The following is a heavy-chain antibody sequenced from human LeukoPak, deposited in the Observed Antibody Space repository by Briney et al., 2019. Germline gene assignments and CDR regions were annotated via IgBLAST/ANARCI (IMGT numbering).Heavy chain of an antibody. CDR1: GNTVSGNY. D-gene: IGHD4-23*01. CDR2: IYSGGTT. Sequence: GGSLRLSCAVSGNTVSGNYMSWVRRAPGRGLEWVSLIYSGGTTYYADSVKGRFTISRDNSKNTLYLQMNSLRAEDTAVYYCARRAGGYSHPYDYWGQGILVTVSS. CDR3: ARRAGGYSHPYDY. J-gene: IGHJ4*02. V-gene: IGHV3-53*01.